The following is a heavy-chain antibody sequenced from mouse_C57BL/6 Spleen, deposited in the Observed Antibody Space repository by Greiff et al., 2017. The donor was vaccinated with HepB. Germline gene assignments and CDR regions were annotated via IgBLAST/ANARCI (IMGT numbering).Heavy chain of an antibody. CDR2: IWSGGST. CDR3: ARKTGRNPYYYAMDY. V-gene: IGHV2-2*01. CDR1: GFSLTSYG. J-gene: IGHJ4*01. Sequence: LQESGPGLVQPSQSLSITCTVSGFSLTSYGVHWVRQSPGKGLEWLGVIWSGGSTDYNAAFISRLSISKDNSKSQVFFKMNSLQADDTAIYYCARKTGRNPYYYAMDYWGQGTSVTVSS.